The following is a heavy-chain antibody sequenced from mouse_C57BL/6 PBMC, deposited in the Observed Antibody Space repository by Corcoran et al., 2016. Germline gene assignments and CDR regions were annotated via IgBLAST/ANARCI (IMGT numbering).Heavy chain of an antibody. J-gene: IGHJ2*01. Sequence: QVQLQQSGAELARPGASVKLSCKASGYTFTSYGISWVKQRTGQGLEWIGEIYPRSGNTYYNEKFKGKATLTADKSSSTAYMELRSLTSEDSAVYFCASYYGSSSPFDYWGQGTTLTVSS. V-gene: IGHV1-81*01. D-gene: IGHD1-1*01. CDR2: IYPRSGNT. CDR3: ASYYGSSSPFDY. CDR1: GYTFTSYG.